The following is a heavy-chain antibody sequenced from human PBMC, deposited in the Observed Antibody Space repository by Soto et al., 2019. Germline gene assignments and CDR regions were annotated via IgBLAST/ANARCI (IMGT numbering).Heavy chain of an antibody. CDR3: ARGKGMEENYYYHGMDG. CDR2: INGANGNT. Sequence: QVQVVQSGAEVKKPGASVKVSCKASGYSFSTYSMHWVRQAPGQGLEWMGWINGANGNTRYSQKFKDRVSISRDTPASTGYMELSSLRSDDTAVYYCARGKGMEENYYYHGMDGWGPGTTVIVSS. V-gene: IGHV1-3*01. CDR1: GYSFSTYS. D-gene: IGHD1-1*01. J-gene: IGHJ6*02.